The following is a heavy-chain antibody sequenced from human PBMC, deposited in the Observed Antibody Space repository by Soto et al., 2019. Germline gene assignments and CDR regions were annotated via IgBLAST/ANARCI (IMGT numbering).Heavy chain of an antibody. J-gene: IGHJ4*02. Sequence: SETLSLTCSVSGGSITSDYWSWIRQPPGKRLEWIGYVFHSGNTNYNPSLKSRVTISVDTSRKQFSLNLRSVTAADTAVYFCARGWLQFYYFDNWGQGTMVTVSS. D-gene: IGHD5-12*01. CDR3: ARGWLQFYYFDN. CDR1: GGSITSDY. V-gene: IGHV4-59*01. CDR2: VFHSGNT.